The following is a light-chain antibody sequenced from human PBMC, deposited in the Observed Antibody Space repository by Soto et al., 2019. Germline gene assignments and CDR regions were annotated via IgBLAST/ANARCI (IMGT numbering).Light chain of an antibody. CDR3: QQYGGSPRT. V-gene: IGKV3-20*01. Sequence: EIVLTQSPGTLSLSPGERATLSCRARQSVSSSSLAWYQQKRGQAPRLLIHDASSRATGIPDRFSGSGSGTDFTLTISRLEPEEFAVYYCQQYGGSPRTFGQGTKVEVK. CDR1: QSVSSSS. J-gene: IGKJ1*01. CDR2: DAS.